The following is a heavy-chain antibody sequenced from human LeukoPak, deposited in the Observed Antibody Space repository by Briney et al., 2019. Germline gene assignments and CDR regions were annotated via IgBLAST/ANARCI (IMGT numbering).Heavy chain of an antibody. Sequence: GGSLRLSCEVSGFTFGVYSVTWVRQAPGKGLEWVSSILNSGQYQYYANSVKGRFTISRDNAKNSLFLQMDSLRVEDTAVYYCARDPGGSRTFDYWGQGTLVAVSS. J-gene: IGHJ4*02. CDR3: ARDPGGSRTFDY. V-gene: IGHV3-21*01. CDR1: GFTFGVYS. D-gene: IGHD1-26*01. CDR2: ILNSGQYQ.